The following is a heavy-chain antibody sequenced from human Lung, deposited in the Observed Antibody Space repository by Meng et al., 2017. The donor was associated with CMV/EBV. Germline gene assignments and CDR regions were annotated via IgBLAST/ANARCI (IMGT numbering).Heavy chain of an antibody. V-gene: IGHV3-30*02. CDR1: FTVSSYG. D-gene: IGHD3-22*01. Sequence: FTVSSYGMHWVRQAPGKGLEWVAFIRYDGSNKHYEDSVKGRFTISRDNSKNTLYLQMNSLRAEDTAVYYCAKDYNLGSGYYAYYFDYWGQGTLVTVSS. CDR2: IRYDGSNK. J-gene: IGHJ4*02. CDR3: AKDYNLGSGYYAYYFDY.